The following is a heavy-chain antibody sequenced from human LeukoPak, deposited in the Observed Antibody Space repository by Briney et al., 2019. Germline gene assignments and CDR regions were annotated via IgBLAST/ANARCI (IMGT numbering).Heavy chain of an antibody. CDR2: IYYSGST. CDR1: GGSISSSSYY. CDR3: ARDIQLWLFRDY. D-gene: IGHD5-18*01. V-gene: IGHV4-39*07. J-gene: IGHJ4*02. Sequence: SETLPLTCTVSGGSISSSSYYWGWIRQPPGKGLEWIGSIYYSGSTYYNPSLKSRVTISVDTSKNQFSLKLSSVPAADTAVYYCARDIQLWLFRDYWGQGTLVTVSS.